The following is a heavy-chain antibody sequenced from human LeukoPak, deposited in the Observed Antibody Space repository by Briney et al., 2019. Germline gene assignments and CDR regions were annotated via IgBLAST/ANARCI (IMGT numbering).Heavy chain of an antibody. J-gene: IGHJ4*02. CDR2: IYYSGST. CDR3: ARQTGSGLFILP. CDR1: GGSISSYY. V-gene: IGHV4-59*08. D-gene: IGHD3/OR15-3a*01. Sequence: PSETLSLTCTVSGGSISSYYWSWIRQPPGKGLQWIGYIYYSGSTNYNPSLKSRVTISVDASKNQFSLRLTSVTAADTAVYYCARQTGSGLFILPGGQGTLVTVSS.